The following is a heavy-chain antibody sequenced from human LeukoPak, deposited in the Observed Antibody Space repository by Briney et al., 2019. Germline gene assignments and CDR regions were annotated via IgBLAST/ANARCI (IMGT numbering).Heavy chain of an antibody. D-gene: IGHD2-21*02. Sequence: ALRLSCAASGFTFDDYAMHWVRQAPGKGLEWVSGISWNSGSIGYADSVKGRFTISRDNAKNSLYLQMNSLRAEDTALYYCAKYNTRVALFPDFYCGGDCYFDYWGQGTLVTVSS. CDR3: AKYNTRVALFPDFYCGGDCYFDY. CDR2: ISWNSGSI. CDR1: GFTFDDYA. V-gene: IGHV3-9*01. J-gene: IGHJ4*02.